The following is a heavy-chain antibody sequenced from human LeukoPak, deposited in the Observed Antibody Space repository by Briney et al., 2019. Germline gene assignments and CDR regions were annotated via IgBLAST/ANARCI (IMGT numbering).Heavy chain of an antibody. V-gene: IGHV1-69*04. J-gene: IGHJ6*02. CDR2: IIPILGIA. Sequence: ASVKVSCKASGGTFSSYAISWVRQAPGQGLEWMGRIIPILGIANYAQKFQGRVTITADKSTSTAYMELSSLRSEDTAVYYCAVYGSGSFYYYGMDVWGQGTTVTVSS. D-gene: IGHD3-10*01. CDR3: AVYGSGSFYYYGMDV. CDR1: GGTFSSYA.